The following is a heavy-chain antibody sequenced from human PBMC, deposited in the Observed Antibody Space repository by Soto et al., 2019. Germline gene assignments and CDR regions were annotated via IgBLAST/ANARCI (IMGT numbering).Heavy chain of an antibody. CDR3: AHRRSTTSGIDY. CDR2: IYWDDDK. V-gene: IGHV2-5*02. J-gene: IGHJ4*02. CDR1: GFSLSTSGVG. Sequence: QITLKESGPPLVKPTQTLTLTCTFAGFSLSTSGVGVGWVRQPPGKAPECLAFIYWDDDKRYSPSLETRLTITKDTPKNQVVLTLTNMDPVDTATYCCAHRRSTTSGIDYWGQGTLVTVSS. D-gene: IGHD6-6*01.